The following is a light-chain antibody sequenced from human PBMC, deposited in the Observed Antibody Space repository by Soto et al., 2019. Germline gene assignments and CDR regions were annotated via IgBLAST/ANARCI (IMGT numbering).Light chain of an antibody. CDR3: QQYGSSPYA. J-gene: IGKJ2*01. CDR1: RSVSSNY. CDR2: GVS. Sequence: DIVLTQSPGTLSLSPGERATLSCRASRSVSSNYLAWYQHKPGQAPRLLIYGVSSRATGIPDRFSGSGSGTEFTLTISRLEPEDFAVYYCQQYGSSPYAFGQGTKLEIK. V-gene: IGKV3-20*01.